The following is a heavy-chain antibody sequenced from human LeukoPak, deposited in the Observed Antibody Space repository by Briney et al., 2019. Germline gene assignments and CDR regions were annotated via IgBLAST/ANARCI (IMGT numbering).Heavy chain of an antibody. CDR2: IKQDGSEK. CDR3: ARVTRLLWFGELLPYYYYYYMDV. CDR1: GFTFSSYG. Sequence: GGSLRLSCAASGFTFSSYGMSWVRQAPGKGLEWVANIKQDGSEKYYVDSVKGRFTISRDNAKNSLCLQMNSLRAEDTAVYYCARVTRLLWFGELLPYYYYYYMDVWGKGTTVTISS. J-gene: IGHJ6*03. V-gene: IGHV3-7*01. D-gene: IGHD3-10*01.